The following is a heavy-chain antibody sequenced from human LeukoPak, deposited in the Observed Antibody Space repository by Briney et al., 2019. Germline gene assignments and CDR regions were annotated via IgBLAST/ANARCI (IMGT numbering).Heavy chain of an antibody. CDR3: ARRHAHPLDGDNSQFAFNI. CDR2: ISNDGSNK. J-gene: IGHJ3*02. D-gene: IGHD4-23*01. CDR1: GFTFSSYG. V-gene: IGHV3-30*03. Sequence: PGGSLRLSCAASGFTFSSYGMHWVRQAPGKGLEWVALISNDGSNKYYADSVKGRFTISRDNSKNTLYLQMNSLRAEDTAVYYCARRHAHPLDGDNSQFAFNIWGQGTMVTVSS.